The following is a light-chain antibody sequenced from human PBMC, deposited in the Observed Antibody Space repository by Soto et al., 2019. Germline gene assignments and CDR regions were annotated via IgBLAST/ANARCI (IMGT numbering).Light chain of an antibody. J-gene: IGLJ2*01. CDR3: SSYTSSSTRVV. CDR2: EVS. Sequence: QSVLTQPASVSGSPGQSITISCTGTSSDVGGYNYVSWYQQHPGKAPKLMIYEVSNRPSGVSNSFSGSKSGNTASLTISGLQAEDEADYYCSSYTSSSTRVVFGGGTKLTVL. CDR1: SSDVGGYNY. V-gene: IGLV2-14*01.